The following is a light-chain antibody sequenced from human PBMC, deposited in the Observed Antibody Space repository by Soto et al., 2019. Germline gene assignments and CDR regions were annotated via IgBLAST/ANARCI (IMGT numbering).Light chain of an antibody. J-gene: IGKJ3*01. V-gene: IGKV3-11*01. CDR3: QQRSNWPPGGVT. CDR1: QSVSSS. CDR2: AAS. Sequence: EIVLTQSPATLSLSPGERATLSCRASQSVSSSLAWYQQKPGQAPRLLVYAASNRATGIPARFRGSGSETDFTLTISRLEPEDFAVYYCQQRSNWPPGGVTFGPGTKVDLK.